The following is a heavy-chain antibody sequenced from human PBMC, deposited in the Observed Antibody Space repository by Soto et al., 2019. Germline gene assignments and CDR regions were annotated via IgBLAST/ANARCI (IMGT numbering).Heavy chain of an antibody. Sequence: GGSLRLSCAASGFTFSSYGMHWVRQAPGKGLEWVAVISYDGSNKYYADSVKGRFTISRDNSKNTLYLQMNSLRAEDTAVYYCAKEGLQGYYYMDVWGKGTTVTVSS. CDR2: ISYDGSNK. CDR3: AKEGLQGYYYMDV. V-gene: IGHV3-30*18. CDR1: GFTFSSYG. D-gene: IGHD4-4*01. J-gene: IGHJ6*03.